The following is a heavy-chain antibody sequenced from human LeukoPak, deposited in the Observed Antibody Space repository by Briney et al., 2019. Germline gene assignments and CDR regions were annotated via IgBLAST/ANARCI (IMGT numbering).Heavy chain of an antibody. CDR3: AKGAGRGSWAFDY. CDR2: ISGSGGST. CDR1: GFTFSSDA. Sequence: QPGGSLRLSCIGTGFTFSSDAMGWVRQAPGKGLEWVSGISGSGGSTYYADSVKGRFTISRDNSKNTLYLQMNSLRAEDTAVYYCAKGAGRGSWAFDYWGQGTLVTVSS. J-gene: IGHJ4*02. V-gene: IGHV3-23*01. D-gene: IGHD1-26*01.